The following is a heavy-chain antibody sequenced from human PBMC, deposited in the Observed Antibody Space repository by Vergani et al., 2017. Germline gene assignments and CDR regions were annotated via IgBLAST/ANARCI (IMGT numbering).Heavy chain of an antibody. Sequence: QVQLVQSGAEVKKPGASVKVSCKASGYTFTDYYMHWVRQAPGQGLEWMGWINPNSGGTKYAQKFQGRVTMTRDTSANTVYVEVTRLTSDDTAIYYCARGRPYGGWFDPWGQGSLVTVSS. V-gene: IGHV1-2*02. CDR3: ARGRPYGGWFDP. D-gene: IGHD4-17*01. CDR2: INPNSGGT. J-gene: IGHJ5*02. CDR1: GYTFTDYY.